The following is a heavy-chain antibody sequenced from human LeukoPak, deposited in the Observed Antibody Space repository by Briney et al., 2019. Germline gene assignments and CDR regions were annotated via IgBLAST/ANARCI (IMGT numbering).Heavy chain of an antibody. CDR1: GFTFSSYT. CDR2: ISGSSSYI. D-gene: IGHD4-17*01. Sequence: GGSLRLSCAASGFTFSSYTMNWVRQAPGKGLEWVSSISGSSSYINYADSVKGRFTISRDNAKNSLYLQMNSLRAEDTAVYYCAWDPLTTVTNYWGQGTLVTVSS. CDR3: AWDPLTTVTNY. J-gene: IGHJ4*02. V-gene: IGHV3-21*01.